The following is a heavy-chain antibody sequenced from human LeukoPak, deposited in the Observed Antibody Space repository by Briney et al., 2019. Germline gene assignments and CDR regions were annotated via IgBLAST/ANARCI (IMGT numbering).Heavy chain of an antibody. V-gene: IGHV3-20*04. D-gene: IGHD3-3*01. CDR1: GFTFDDYG. CDR2: INWNGGST. CDR3: ARARTNPYYDFWSGYYLDAFDI. Sequence: PGGSLRLSCAASGFTFDDYGMSWVRQAPGKGLEWVSGINWNGGSTGYADSVKGRFTISRDNAKNSLYLQMNSLRAEDTALYYCARARTNPYYDFWSGYYLDAFDIWGQGTMVTVSS. J-gene: IGHJ3*02.